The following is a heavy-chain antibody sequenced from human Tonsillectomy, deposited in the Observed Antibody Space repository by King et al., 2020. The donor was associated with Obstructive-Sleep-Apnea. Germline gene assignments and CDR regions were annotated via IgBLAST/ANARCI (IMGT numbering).Heavy chain of an antibody. CDR1: GGSISSYY. V-gene: IGHV4-59*01. CDR2: IYYSGST. Sequence: VQLQESGPGLVKPSETLSLTCTVSGGSISSYYWSGIRQPPGKGLEWIGDIYYSGSTNYNPSLKSRVTISVDTSKNQFSLKLSSVTAADTAVYYCARKTTAVAQYYFDYWGQGTLVTVSS. D-gene: IGHD5-18*01. CDR3: ARKTTAVAQYYFDY. J-gene: IGHJ4*02.